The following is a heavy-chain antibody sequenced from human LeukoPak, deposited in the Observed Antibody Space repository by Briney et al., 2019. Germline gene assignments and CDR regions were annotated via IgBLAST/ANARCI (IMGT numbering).Heavy chain of an antibody. J-gene: IGHJ4*02. CDR2: ISYDGSNK. V-gene: IGHV3-30*18. Sequence: GGSLRLSCAASGFTFSSYGMHWVRQAPGKGLERVAVISYDGSNKYYADSVKGRFTISRDNSKNTLYLQMNSLRAEDTAVYYCAKDRRVLLWFGELLDWGQGTLVTVSS. CDR1: GFTFSSYG. CDR3: AKDRRVLLWFGELLD. D-gene: IGHD3-10*01.